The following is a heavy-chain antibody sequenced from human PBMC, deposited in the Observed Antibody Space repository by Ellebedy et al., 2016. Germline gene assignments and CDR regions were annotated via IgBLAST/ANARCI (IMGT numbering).Heavy chain of an antibody. Sequence: SVKVSCXASGGTFSSYAISWVRQAPGQGLEWMGGIIPIFGTANYAQKFQGRVTITADESTSTAYMELSSLRSEDTAVYYCARVPERVVIIGWFNPWGQGTLVTVSS. J-gene: IGHJ5*02. CDR2: IIPIFGTA. V-gene: IGHV1-69*13. D-gene: IGHD3-10*01. CDR3: ARVPERVVIIGWFNP. CDR1: GGTFSSYA.